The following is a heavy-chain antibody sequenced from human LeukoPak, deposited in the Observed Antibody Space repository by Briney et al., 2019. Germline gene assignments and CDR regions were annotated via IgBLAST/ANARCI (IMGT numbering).Heavy chain of an antibody. J-gene: IGHJ4*02. CDR1: GGSISGSY. CDR2: IHSSGST. Sequence: PSETLSLTCTVSGGSISGSYWSWIRQPPGKGLEWIASIHSSGSTNYNPSLKSRFTIPVDTSKNQFSLKLSSVTAADTAFYYCAKSSGYYTYWGQGTLVTVSS. D-gene: IGHD3-22*01. CDR3: AKSSGYYTY. V-gene: IGHV4-59*01.